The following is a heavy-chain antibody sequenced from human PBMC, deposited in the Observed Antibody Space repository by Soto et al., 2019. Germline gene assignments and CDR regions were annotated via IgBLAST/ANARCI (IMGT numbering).Heavy chain of an antibody. CDR3: AKDSDNSGWYEFFQH. V-gene: IGHV3-23*01. Sequence: SLRLSFAASGFTFNNYAMSWVRQAPGKGLEWVTSISRTGGSTYYADSVKGRFTISRDNFESTLYLHMISLRAEDTAVYYCAKDSDNSGWYEFFQHWGQGTLVTVSS. CDR2: ISRTGGST. D-gene: IGHD6-19*01. J-gene: IGHJ1*01. CDR1: GFTFNNYA.